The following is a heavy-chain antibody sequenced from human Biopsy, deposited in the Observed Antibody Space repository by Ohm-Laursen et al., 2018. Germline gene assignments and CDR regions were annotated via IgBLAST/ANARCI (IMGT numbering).Heavy chain of an antibody. D-gene: IGHD5-12*01. CDR1: GFNLSAFA. CDR2: IKKKSNNDAT. CDR3: TRSAGYGYDY. J-gene: IGHJ4*02. Sequence: LRLSCAAFGFNLSAFALHWVRQASGRGLEWVGRIKKKSNNDATAYAESMKGRFSIFRDDSKSTSFLQMNSLKIEDTAVYFCTRSAGYGYDYWGQGILVTVSS. V-gene: IGHV3-73*01.